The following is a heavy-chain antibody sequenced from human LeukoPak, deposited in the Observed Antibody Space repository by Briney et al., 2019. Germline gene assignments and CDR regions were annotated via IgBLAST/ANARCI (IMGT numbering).Heavy chain of an antibody. V-gene: IGHV3-23*01. Sequence: PGGSLRLSCAASGFTFSSYAMSWVRQAPGKGLERVSAISGSGGSTYYADSVKGRFTISRDNSKNTLYLQMNSLRAEDTAVYYCAKAPLLGGQFPLAQLAYFDYWGQGTLVTVSS. CDR2: ISGSGGST. CDR3: AKAPLLGGQFPLAQLAYFDY. CDR1: GFTFSSYA. J-gene: IGHJ4*02. D-gene: IGHD1-1*01.